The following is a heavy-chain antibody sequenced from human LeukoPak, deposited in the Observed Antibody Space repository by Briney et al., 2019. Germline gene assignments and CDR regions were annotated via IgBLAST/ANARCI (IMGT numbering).Heavy chain of an antibody. D-gene: IGHD6-19*01. V-gene: IGHV3-9*01. J-gene: IGHJ4*02. CDR2: ISRKSGSI. CDR1: GFTFDDYA. Sequence: GGSLRLSCAASGFTFDDYAMHWVRQAPGKGLEWVSGISRKSGSIGYADSVKGRFTISRDNAKNSLYLQMNSLRAEDTAVYYCAKEGGGWYSYYFDYWGQGTLVTVSS. CDR3: AKEGGGWYSYYFDY.